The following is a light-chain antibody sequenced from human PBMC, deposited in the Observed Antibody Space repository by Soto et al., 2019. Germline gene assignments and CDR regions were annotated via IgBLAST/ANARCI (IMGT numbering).Light chain of an antibody. V-gene: IGKV3-20*01. Sequence: GLNHSPGTPSLYPGERATLSCRASQSVSNNYLAWYQQKPGQAPRLLIYGASNRATGIPDRFSGSGSGTDFTLTISRLEPEDFAVYYCQQYGSSGTFGQGTKVDIK. CDR3: QQYGSSGT. CDR1: QSVSNNY. J-gene: IGKJ1*01. CDR2: GAS.